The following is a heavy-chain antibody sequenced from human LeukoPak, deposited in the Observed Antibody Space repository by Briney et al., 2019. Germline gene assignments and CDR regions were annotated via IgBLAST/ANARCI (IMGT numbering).Heavy chain of an antibody. CDR1: GYSFTSYW. CDR2: IYPGDSDT. V-gene: IGHV5-51*01. Sequence: GESLKISCKGSGYSFTSYWIGWVRQKPGKGLEWMGIIYPGDSDTRYSPSFQGQVTISADKSISTAYLQWSSLRASDTAMYYCATGGVAARPGSLFDYWGQGTLVTVSS. CDR3: ATGGVAARPGSLFDY. J-gene: IGHJ4*02. D-gene: IGHD6-6*01.